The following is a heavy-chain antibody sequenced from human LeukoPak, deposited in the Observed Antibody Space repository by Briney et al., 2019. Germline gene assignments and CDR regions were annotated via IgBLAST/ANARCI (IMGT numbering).Heavy chain of an antibody. Sequence: GGSLRLSCAVSGFSLSRNAMCWVRQAPGKGLEWVSGISLNGDTTYYADSVQGRFTISRDTSKNTLFLQMDTLGVEDTAVYYCAKEEVPNDYWGQGTLVTVSS. J-gene: IGHJ4*02. CDR3: AKEEVPNDY. CDR2: ISLNGDTT. V-gene: IGHV3-23*01. D-gene: IGHD2-2*01. CDR1: GFSLSRNA.